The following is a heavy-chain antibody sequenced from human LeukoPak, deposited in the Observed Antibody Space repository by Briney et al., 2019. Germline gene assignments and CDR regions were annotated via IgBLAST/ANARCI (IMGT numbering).Heavy chain of an antibody. CDR1: GYTFTGYY. Sequence: ASVKVSCKASGYTFTGYYMHWVRQAPGQGLEWMGWINPNSGGTNYAQRFQGRVTMTRDTSISTAYMELSRLRSDDTAVYYCARDQGDGEIAFDYWGQGTLVTVSS. J-gene: IGHJ4*02. CDR2: INPNSGGT. CDR3: ARDQGDGEIAFDY. D-gene: IGHD2/OR15-2a*01. V-gene: IGHV1-2*02.